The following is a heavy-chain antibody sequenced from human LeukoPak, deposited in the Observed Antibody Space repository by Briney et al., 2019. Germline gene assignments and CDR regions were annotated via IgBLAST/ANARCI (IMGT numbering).Heavy chain of an antibody. CDR1: GFTFSSYA. CDR3: AKGRWLQNSGFDY. D-gene: IGHD5-24*01. Sequence: GGSLRLPCAASGFTFSSYAMSWVRKAPGKGLEWVSAISGSGGSTYYADSVKGRFTISRDNSKNTLYLQMNSLRAEDTAVYYCAKGRWLQNSGFDYWGQGTLVTVSS. V-gene: IGHV3-23*01. J-gene: IGHJ4*02. CDR2: ISGSGGST.